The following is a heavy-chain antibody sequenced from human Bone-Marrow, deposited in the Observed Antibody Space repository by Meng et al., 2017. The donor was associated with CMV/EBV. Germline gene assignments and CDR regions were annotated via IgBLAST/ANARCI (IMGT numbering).Heavy chain of an antibody. Sequence: GSLRLSCTASGFTFGDYAMSWVRQAPGKGLEWIGEINHSGSTNYNPSLRSRVTISVDTSKNQFSLKLSSVTAADTAVYYCATGRGVVVVAATPWGYWGQGTLVTVSS. CDR1: GFTFGDYA. CDR3: ATGRGVVVVAATPWGY. D-gene: IGHD2-15*01. J-gene: IGHJ4*02. V-gene: IGHV4-34*01. CDR2: INHSGST.